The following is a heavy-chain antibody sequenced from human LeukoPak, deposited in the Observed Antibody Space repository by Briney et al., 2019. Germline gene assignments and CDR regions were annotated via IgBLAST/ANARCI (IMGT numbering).Heavy chain of an antibody. Sequence: PSETLSLTCAVSGGSISSGGYSWSWIRQPPGKGLEWIGSIYYSGSTYYNPSLKSRVTISVDTSKNQFSLKLSSVTAADTAVYYCARLSRMACINYWGQGTLVTVSS. CDR3: ARLSRMACINY. D-gene: IGHD5-24*01. CDR2: IYYSGST. J-gene: IGHJ4*02. V-gene: IGHV4-39*01. CDR1: GGSISSGGYS.